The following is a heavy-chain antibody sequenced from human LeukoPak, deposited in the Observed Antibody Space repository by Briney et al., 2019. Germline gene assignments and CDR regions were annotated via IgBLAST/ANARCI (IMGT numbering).Heavy chain of an antibody. D-gene: IGHD1-26*01. Sequence: SETLSLTCAVYGGSFSGYYGSWIRQPPGKGLEWIGEINHSGSTNYNPSLKSRVTISVDTSKNQFSLKLSSATAADTAVYYCARLIRATDYFDNWGQGTLVTVSS. V-gene: IGHV4-34*01. CDR2: INHSGST. J-gene: IGHJ4*02. CDR3: ARLIRATDYFDN. CDR1: GGSFSGYY.